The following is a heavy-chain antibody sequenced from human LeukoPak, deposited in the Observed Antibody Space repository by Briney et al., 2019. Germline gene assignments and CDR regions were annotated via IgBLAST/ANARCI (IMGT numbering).Heavy chain of an antibody. CDR3: AKGIAAAGKAVLSINYYYYGMDV. CDR2: ISGSGGST. V-gene: IGHV3-23*01. J-gene: IGHJ6*02. D-gene: IGHD6-13*01. CDR1: GFTFSSYA. Sequence: GGSLRLSCAASGFTFSSYAMSWVRQAPGKGLELVSAISGSGGSTYYADSVKGRFTISRDNSKNTLYLQMNSLRAEDTAVYYCAKGIAAAGKAVLSINYYYYGMDVWGQGTTVTVSS.